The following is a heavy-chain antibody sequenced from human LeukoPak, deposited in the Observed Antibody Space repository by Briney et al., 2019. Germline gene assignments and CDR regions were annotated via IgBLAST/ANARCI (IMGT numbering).Heavy chain of an antibody. CDR2: ISSSGSTI. V-gene: IGHV3-48*03. CDR3: ARGAYDILTGYFDY. J-gene: IGHJ4*02. Sequence: AGGSLRLSCAASGFTFSSYAMSWVRQAPGKGLEWVSYISSSGSTIYYADSVKGRFTISRDNAKNSLYLQMNSLRAEDTAVYYCARGAYDILTGYFDYWGQGTLVTVSS. CDR1: GFTFSSYA. D-gene: IGHD3-9*01.